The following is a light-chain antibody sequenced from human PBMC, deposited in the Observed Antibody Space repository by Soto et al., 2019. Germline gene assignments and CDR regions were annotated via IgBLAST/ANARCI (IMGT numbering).Light chain of an antibody. Sequence: QSALTQPASVSGSPGQSITISCTGTSSDVGGYNYVSWYQHHPGKAPKLIIYEVANRPSGVSNRLSGSKSGNTASLTISGLQAEDESDYYCISYTSGTSPYVFGTGTKVTVL. J-gene: IGLJ1*01. CDR1: SSDVGGYNY. V-gene: IGLV2-14*01. CDR3: ISYTSGTSPYV. CDR2: EVA.